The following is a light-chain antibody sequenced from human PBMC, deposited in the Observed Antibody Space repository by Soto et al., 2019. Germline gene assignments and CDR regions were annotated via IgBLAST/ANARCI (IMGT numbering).Light chain of an antibody. CDR1: QPISSY. J-gene: IGKJ1*01. CDR3: QQSYTTPPT. Sequence: DIQMTPSPSSRSEISGVRVTITYRAGQPISSYLNWYQQKPGKAPKPLIYSASSLHTGVPSRFSGSGSGTDFTLTINSLQPEDFATYHCQQSYTTPPTFGQGTKVDIK. CDR2: SAS. V-gene: IGKV1-39*01.